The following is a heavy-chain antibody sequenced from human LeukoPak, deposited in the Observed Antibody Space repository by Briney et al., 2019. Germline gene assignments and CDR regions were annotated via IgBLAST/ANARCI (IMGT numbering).Heavy chain of an antibody. D-gene: IGHD3-10*01. CDR3: ARDDMVRGALDY. J-gene: IGHJ4*02. Sequence: SETLSLTCTASANSISSGYYWGWIRQPPGKGLEWIGSIYRSGNTYYNPSLKSRVTISVDTSKNQFSLKLSSVTAADTAVYYCARDDMVRGALDYWGQGTLVTVSS. CDR2: IYRSGNT. CDR1: ANSISSGYY. V-gene: IGHV4-38-2*02.